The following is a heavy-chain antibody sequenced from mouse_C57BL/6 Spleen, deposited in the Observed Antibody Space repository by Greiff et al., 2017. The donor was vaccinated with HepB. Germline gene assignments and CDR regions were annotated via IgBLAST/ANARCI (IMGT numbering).Heavy chain of an antibody. Sequence: VQLKESGPELVKPGASVKISCKASGYSFTDYNMNWVKQSNGKSLEWIGVINPNYGTTSYNQKFKGKATLTVDQSSSTAYMQLNSLTSEDSAVYYCARWGRDSSADYFDYWGQGTTLTVSS. CDR1: GYSFTDYN. CDR3: ARWGRDSSADYFDY. CDR2: INPNYGTT. V-gene: IGHV1-39*01. J-gene: IGHJ2*01. D-gene: IGHD3-2*02.